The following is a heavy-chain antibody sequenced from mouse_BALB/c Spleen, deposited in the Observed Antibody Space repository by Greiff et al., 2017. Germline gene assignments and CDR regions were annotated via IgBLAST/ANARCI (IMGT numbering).Heavy chain of an antibody. V-gene: IGHV3-2*02. CDR3: ARWGNYAMDY. CDR2: ISYSGST. Sequence: DVQLVESGPGLVTPSQSLSLTCTVTGYSITSDYAWNWIRQFPGNKLEWMGYISYSGSTSYNPSLKSRISITRDTSKNQFFLQLNSVTTEDTATYYCARWGNYAMDYWGQGTSVTVSS. J-gene: IGHJ4*01. CDR1: GYSITSDYA.